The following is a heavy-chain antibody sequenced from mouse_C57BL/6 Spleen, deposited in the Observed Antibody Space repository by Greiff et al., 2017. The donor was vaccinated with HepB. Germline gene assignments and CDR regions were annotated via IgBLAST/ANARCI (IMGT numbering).Heavy chain of an antibody. D-gene: IGHD1-1*01. V-gene: IGHV1-63*01. J-gene: IGHJ2*01. CDR1: GYTFTNYW. CDR3: ARQDYGSSLFDY. Sequence: QVQLKESGAELVRPGTSVKMSCKASGYTFTNYWIGWAKQRPGHGLEWIGDIYPGGGYTNYNEKFKGKATLTADKSSSTAYMQFSSLTSEDSAIYYCARQDYGSSLFDYWGQGTTLTVSS. CDR2: IYPGGGYT.